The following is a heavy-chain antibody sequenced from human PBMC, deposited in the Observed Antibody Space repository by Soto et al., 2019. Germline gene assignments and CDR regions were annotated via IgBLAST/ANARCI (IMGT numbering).Heavy chain of an antibody. CDR1: GGSITLDPYH. CDR3: AREDDGGDRDYYGLDV. V-gene: IGHV4-30-4*01. Sequence: QVQLQESGPGLVKPSQTLSLPCTVSGGSITLDPYHWTWIRQTPGKGLAWIGSIPYTGSISYNPSLQSRLTISVDTSKNQFSLKLTSVTAADTAVYFCAREDDGGDRDYYGLDVWGQGTTVTVSS. D-gene: IGHD4-17*01. J-gene: IGHJ6*02. CDR2: IPYTGSI.